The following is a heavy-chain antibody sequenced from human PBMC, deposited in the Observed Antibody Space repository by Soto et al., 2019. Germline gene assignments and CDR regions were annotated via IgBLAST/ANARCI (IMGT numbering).Heavy chain of an antibody. D-gene: IGHD3-10*01. J-gene: IGHJ4*02. CDR2: ITSSGGST. Sequence: EVQLLESGGGLGHPGGSLRLSCAASGFTFSNYAMTWVRQAPGKGLEWVSIITSSGGSTYYADSVKGRFTISRDNSKNTLYLQVYSLRAEDTAVYYCAKGSLLWFGESPSYFDYWGQGTLVTVSS. CDR1: GFTFSNYA. CDR3: AKGSLLWFGESPSYFDY. V-gene: IGHV3-23*01.